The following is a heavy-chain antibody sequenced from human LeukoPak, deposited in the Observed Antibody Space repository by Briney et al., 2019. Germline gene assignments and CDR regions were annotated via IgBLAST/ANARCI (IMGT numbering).Heavy chain of an antibody. CDR3: ARHPTGVYSSSRIYYFDY. J-gene: IGHJ4*02. V-gene: IGHV4-59*08. Sequence: SDTLSLTCTVSGGSISSYYWSWIRQPPGKGLEWIGYIYYSGSTNYNPSLKSRVTISVDTSKNQFSLKLSSVTAADTAVYYCARHPTGVYSSSRIYYFDYWGQGTLVTVSS. CDR2: IYYSGST. D-gene: IGHD6-13*01. CDR1: GGSISSYY.